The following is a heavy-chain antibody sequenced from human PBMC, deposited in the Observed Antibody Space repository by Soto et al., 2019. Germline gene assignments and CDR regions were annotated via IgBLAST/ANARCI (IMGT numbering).Heavy chain of an antibody. CDR3: ASPGERDITSPWSLVDD. V-gene: IGHV3-30-3*01. CDR2: ISYDGGNK. J-gene: IGHJ4*02. Sequence: QVQLVASGGGVVQPGRSLRLSCAASGFTFSSYAMHWVRQAPGKGLEWVAVISYDGGNKYYADSVKGRFTISRDNCNKTLSLQMNSLRAEDTAGYDRASPGERDITSPWSLVDDWGQGTQVIVCS. D-gene: IGHD1-20*01. CDR1: GFTFSSYA.